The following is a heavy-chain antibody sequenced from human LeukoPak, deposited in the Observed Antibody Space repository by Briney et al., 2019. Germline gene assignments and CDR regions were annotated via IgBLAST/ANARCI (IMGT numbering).Heavy chain of an antibody. CDR3: ARVPYYYDSSGYIDY. CDR1: GYTFTSYG. Sequence: SVKVSCKASGYTFTSYGISWVRQAPGQGLEWMGGIIPIFGTANYAQKFQGRVTITTDESTSTAYMELSSLRSEDTAVYYCARVPYYYDSSGYIDYWGQGTLVTVSS. J-gene: IGHJ4*02. CDR2: IIPIFGTA. D-gene: IGHD3-22*01. V-gene: IGHV1-69*05.